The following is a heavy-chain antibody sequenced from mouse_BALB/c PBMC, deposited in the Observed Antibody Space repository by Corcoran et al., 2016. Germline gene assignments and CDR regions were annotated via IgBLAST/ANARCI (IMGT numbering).Heavy chain of an antibody. Sequence: EDQLQQSGAELVRPGALVKLSCTASGFNIKDYYMHWVKQRPEQGLEWIGWIDPENGNTKYDPKFQGKASITADTSSNTAYLQLSSLTSEDTAVYYCARMGYWYFDVWGAGTTVTVSS. CDR3: ARMGYWYFDV. V-gene: IGHV14-1*02. CDR1: GFNIKDYY. D-gene: IGHD2-3*01. CDR2: IDPENGNT. J-gene: IGHJ1*01.